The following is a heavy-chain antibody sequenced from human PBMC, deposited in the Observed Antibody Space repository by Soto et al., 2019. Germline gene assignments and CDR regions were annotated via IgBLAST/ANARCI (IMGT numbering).Heavy chain of an antibody. V-gene: IGHV4-59*01. Sequence: QVQLQESGPGLVKPSETLSLTCTVSGGSISSYYWSWIRQPPGKGLDWIGYIYYSGSTNYNPSLMSRVNIAVDTSENQFSLKLSSVTAADTAVYYCASRYGGNFDYWGQGTPVTVSS. CDR2: IYYSGST. D-gene: IGHD1-26*01. J-gene: IGHJ4*02. CDR1: GGSISSYY. CDR3: ASRYGGNFDY.